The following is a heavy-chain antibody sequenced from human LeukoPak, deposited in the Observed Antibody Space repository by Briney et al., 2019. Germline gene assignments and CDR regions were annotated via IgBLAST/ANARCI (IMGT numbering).Heavy chain of an antibody. CDR2: ISWDSGNM. J-gene: IGHJ2*01. D-gene: IGHD6-13*01. V-gene: IGHV3-9*01. CDR1: GFTFSSYA. Sequence: PGGSXRLSCAASGFTFSSYALHWVRHAPGKGLEWVSSISWDSGNMYYVDSVKGRFTISRDNAKNSLSLQMNSLKPEDTALYYCAKGPGLGAGKRYLDLWGRGTLVIVSS. CDR3: AKGPGLGAGKRYLDL.